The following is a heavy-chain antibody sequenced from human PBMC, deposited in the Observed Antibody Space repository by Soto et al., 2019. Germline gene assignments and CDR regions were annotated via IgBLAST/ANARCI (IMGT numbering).Heavy chain of an antibody. V-gene: IGHV3-23*01. CDR1: GFTFRAFA. CDR3: TKGSHIAARPFYFDF. J-gene: IGHJ4*02. D-gene: IGHD6-6*01. CDR2: ISGGAAT. Sequence: GGSLRLSCVASGFTFRAFAMNWVRQAPGKGLEWVSTISGGAATTYADSVKGRFTISRDNSKNTVNFQMNSLTPGDTAIYYCTKGSHIAARPFYFDFWGQGTLVTVSS.